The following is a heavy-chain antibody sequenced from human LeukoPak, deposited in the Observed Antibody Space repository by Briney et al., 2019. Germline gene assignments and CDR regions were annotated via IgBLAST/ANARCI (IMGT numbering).Heavy chain of an antibody. CDR2: INWNGGST. V-gene: IGHV3-20*04. Sequence: GGSLRLSCAASGFTLSNYGMSWVRQAPGKGLEWVSGINWNGGSTGYADSVKGRFTISRDNAKNSLYLQMNSLRAEDTALYYCARDGPRTSDAFDIWGQGTMVTVSS. CDR1: GFTLSNYG. CDR3: ARDGPRTSDAFDI. J-gene: IGHJ3*02.